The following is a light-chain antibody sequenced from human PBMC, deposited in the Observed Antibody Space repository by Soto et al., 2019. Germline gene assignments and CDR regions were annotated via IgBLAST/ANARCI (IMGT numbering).Light chain of an antibody. CDR1: SSDVGGYNY. CDR3: CSSTSSSTPWV. J-gene: IGLJ1*01. CDR2: DVS. Sequence: QSALTQPASVSGSPGQSITISCTGTSSDVGGYNYVSWYQQHPGKAPKLLIYDVSDRPSGVSNRFSASKSGNTASLTISGLQAEEEADYYCCSSTSSSTPWVFGTGTKVTVL. V-gene: IGLV2-14*03.